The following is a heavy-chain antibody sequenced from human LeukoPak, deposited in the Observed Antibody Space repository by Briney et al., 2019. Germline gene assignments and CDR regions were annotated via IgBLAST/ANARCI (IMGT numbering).Heavy chain of an antibody. D-gene: IGHD3-22*01. J-gene: IGHJ4*02. V-gene: IGHV4-31*03. Sequence: SETLSLTCTVSGGSVNSGDYYWSWLRQHPGKGLEWIGYIYYSGSTYYNPSLKSRLTISVDTSKNHFSLKLSSVTAADTAVYYCARMSGRESSGYYFDYWGQGTLVTVSS. CDR1: GGSVNSGDYY. CDR2: IYYSGST. CDR3: ARMSGRESSGYYFDY.